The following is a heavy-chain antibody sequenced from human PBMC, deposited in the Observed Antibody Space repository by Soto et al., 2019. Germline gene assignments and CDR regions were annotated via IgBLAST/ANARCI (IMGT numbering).Heavy chain of an antibody. V-gene: IGHV3-33*01. J-gene: IGHJ4*02. CDR1: GFTFSSYG. Sequence: QVQLVESGGGVVQPGRSLRLSCAASGFTFSSYGMHWVRQAPGKGLEWVAVIWYDGSNKYYADSVKGRFTISRDNSKNTLYLQMNSLRAEDTAVYYCAGSSGYYVFDYWGQGTLVTVSS. D-gene: IGHD3-22*01. CDR2: IWYDGSNK. CDR3: AGSSGYYVFDY.